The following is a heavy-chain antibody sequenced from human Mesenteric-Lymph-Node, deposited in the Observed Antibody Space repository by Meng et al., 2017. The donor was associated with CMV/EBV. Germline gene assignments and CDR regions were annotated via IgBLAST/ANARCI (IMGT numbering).Heavy chain of an antibody. CDR1: GCPFTNYG. J-gene: IGHJ4*02. V-gene: IGHV1-18*01. Sequence: SGCPFTNYGISWVRQAPGQGLDWMGWISPYNGKTNHAQNFQGRVTMTTDTSTSTAHMDLRSLRSDDTAVYYCARGYYSDTPSPADYWGQGTLVTVSS. CDR2: ISPYNGKT. CDR3: ARGYYSDTPSPADY. D-gene: IGHD3-22*01.